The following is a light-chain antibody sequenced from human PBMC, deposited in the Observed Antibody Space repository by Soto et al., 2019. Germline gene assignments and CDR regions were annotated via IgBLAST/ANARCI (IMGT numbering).Light chain of an antibody. CDR1: TNDVGDYNY. CDR3: CFYGFSTTL. CDR2: EVS. J-gene: IGLJ2*01. Sequence: QSALTQPASVSGSPGQSITISCTGTTNDVGDYNYVAWYQQHSGKVPRLMIYEVSNRPPGVSYRFSGSKSGSTASLTLSGLQAGDEARYYCCFYGFSTTLFGGGTQLTVL. V-gene: IGLV2-14*01.